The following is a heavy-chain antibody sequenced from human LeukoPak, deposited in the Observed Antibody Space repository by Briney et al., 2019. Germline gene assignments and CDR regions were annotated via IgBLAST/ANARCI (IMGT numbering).Heavy chain of an antibody. D-gene: IGHD6-13*01. CDR1: GFTFNDYA. Sequence: GGSLRLSCATSGFTFNDYAMYWVRQAPGKGLEWVSGISWNSRSIAYADSVKGRFTISRDNAKNSLYLQMNSLRAEDMALYYCAKGGSSWSTFDYWGQGTLVTVSS. CDR3: AKGGSSWSTFDY. V-gene: IGHV3-9*03. CDR2: ISWNSRSI. J-gene: IGHJ4*02.